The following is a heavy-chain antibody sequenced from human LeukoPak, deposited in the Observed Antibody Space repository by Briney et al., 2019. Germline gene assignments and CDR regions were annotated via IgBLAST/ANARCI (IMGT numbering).Heavy chain of an antibody. Sequence: ASVKVSCKTSGYAFTGYYMHWVRQAPGQGLEWMGWINPNSGGTNYAQKFQGRVTMTRDTSISTAYMELSRLRSDDTAVYYCAKGVGARGRYYFDYWGQGTLVTVSS. J-gene: IGHJ4*02. V-gene: IGHV1-2*02. CDR2: INPNSGGT. CDR3: AKGVGARGRYYFDY. D-gene: IGHD1-26*01. CDR1: GYAFTGYY.